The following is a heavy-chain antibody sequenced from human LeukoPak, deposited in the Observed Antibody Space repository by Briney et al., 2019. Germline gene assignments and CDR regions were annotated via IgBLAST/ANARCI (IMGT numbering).Heavy chain of an antibody. Sequence: PSETLSLTCTVSGGSMRSHSFYWGWIRQSPGKGLEWIANINYGGHTYYNPSVKSRVTLSVDVSKNRFSLNLTSVTAADTAVYYCARDGEMATIENYFAYWGQGALVTVSS. CDR3: ARDGEMATIENYFAY. V-gene: IGHV4-39*07. J-gene: IGHJ4*02. CDR2: INYGGHT. D-gene: IGHD5-24*01. CDR1: GGSMRSHSFY.